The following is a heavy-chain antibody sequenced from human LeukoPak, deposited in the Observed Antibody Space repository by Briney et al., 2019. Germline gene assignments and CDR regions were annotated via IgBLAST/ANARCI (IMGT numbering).Heavy chain of an antibody. CDR2: ISGSGGST. Sequence: PGGSLRLSCAASGFTFSSYAMSWVRQAPGKGLEWVSAISGSGGSTYYADSGKGRFTISRDNSKNTLYLQMNSLRAEATAVYYCAKSKPNFHLGATTNWGQGTLVTVSS. J-gene: IGHJ4*02. CDR1: GFTFSSYA. V-gene: IGHV3-23*01. D-gene: IGHD1-26*01. CDR3: AKSKPNFHLGATTN.